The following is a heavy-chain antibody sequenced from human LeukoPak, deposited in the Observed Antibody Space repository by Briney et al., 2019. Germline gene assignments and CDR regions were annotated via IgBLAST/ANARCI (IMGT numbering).Heavy chain of an antibody. CDR1: GGSISSYY. J-gene: IGHJ3*02. V-gene: IGHV4-59*08. D-gene: IGHD3-22*01. CDR2: IYYSGST. CDR3: ARWSYYYDSSGYRSDAFDI. Sequence: SETLSLTCTVSGGSISSYYWSWIRQPPGKGLEWIGYIYYSGSTNYNPSLKSRVTISVDTSKNQFSLKRSSVTAADTAVYYCARWSYYYDSSGYRSDAFDIWGQGTMVTVSS.